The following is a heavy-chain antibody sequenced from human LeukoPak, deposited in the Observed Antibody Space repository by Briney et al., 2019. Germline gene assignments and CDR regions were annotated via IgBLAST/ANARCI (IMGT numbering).Heavy chain of an antibody. Sequence: PSETLSLTCTVSGGSISSSSYYWGWIRQPPGKGLEWIGSIYYSGSTYYNPSLKSRVTISVDTSKNQFSLKLSSVTAADTAVYYCARIRTTVTTYYAFDIWGQGTMVTVSS. CDR3: ARIRTTVTTYYAFDI. J-gene: IGHJ3*02. V-gene: IGHV4-39*01. CDR2: IYYSGST. D-gene: IGHD4-17*01. CDR1: GGSISSSSYY.